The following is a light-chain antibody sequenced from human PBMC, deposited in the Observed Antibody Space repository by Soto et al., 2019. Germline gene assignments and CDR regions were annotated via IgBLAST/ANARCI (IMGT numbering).Light chain of an antibody. Sequence: QLVLTQSPSASASLGASVKLTCTLSSGHNNYAIAWHQQQPEKGPRYLMKLNSDGSHSKGDWIPDRFSGSSSGTERYLTISSLQSEDEADYYCQTWGTGIVVFGGGTKLTVL. CDR3: QTWGTGIVV. V-gene: IGLV4-69*01. J-gene: IGLJ2*01. CDR1: SGHNNYA. CDR2: LNSDGSH.